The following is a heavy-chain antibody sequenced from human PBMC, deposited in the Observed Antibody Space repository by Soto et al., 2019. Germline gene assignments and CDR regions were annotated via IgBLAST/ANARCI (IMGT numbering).Heavy chain of an antibody. CDR1: GGSISSYY. Sequence: SETLSLTCTVSGGSISSYYWSWIRQPPGKGLEWIGYIYYSGSTNYNPSLKSRVTISVDTSKNQFSLKLSSVTAADTAVYYCARIKSVALGVDGLDPWGQGTLVTVSS. D-gene: IGHD2-21*01. J-gene: IGHJ5*02. CDR3: ARIKSVALGVDGLDP. CDR2: IYYSGST. V-gene: IGHV4-59*01.